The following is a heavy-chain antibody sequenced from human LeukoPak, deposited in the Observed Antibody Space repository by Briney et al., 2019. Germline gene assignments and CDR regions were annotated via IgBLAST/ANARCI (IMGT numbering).Heavy chain of an antibody. CDR3: AQDLAYIRFDN. CDR1: GFTFSGSA. CDR2: IRSKANSYAT. J-gene: IGHJ4*02. Sequence: GGSLRLSCAASGFTFSGSAMHWVRQASGKGLEWVGCIRSKANSYATAYAASVKGRFTISRDDSKNTAYLQMDSLRFEDAAVYYCAQDLAYIRFDNWGQGTLVTVSS. D-gene: IGHD1-1*01. V-gene: IGHV3-73*01.